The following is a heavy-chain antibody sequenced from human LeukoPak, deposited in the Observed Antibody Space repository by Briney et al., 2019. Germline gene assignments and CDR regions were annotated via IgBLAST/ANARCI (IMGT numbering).Heavy chain of an antibody. CDR2: ISYDGSKK. D-gene: IGHD3-10*01. Sequence: PGRSLRLSCAASGFTFSSYGMHWVRQAPGKGLEWVAVISYDGSKKYYADSVKGRSTISRDNSKNTLYLQMNSLRAEDTAVYYCRAPYCGSFDYWGQGTLVTVSS. CDR3: RAPYCGSFDY. V-gene: IGHV3-30*19. J-gene: IGHJ4*02. CDR1: GFTFSSYG.